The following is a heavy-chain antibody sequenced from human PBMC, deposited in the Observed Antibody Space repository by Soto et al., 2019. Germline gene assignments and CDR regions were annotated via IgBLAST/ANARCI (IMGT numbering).Heavy chain of an antibody. V-gene: IGHV3-21*01. Sequence: PGGSLRLSCAASGFTFSSYSMNWVRQAPGKGLECVSSISSSSSYIYYADSVKGRFTISRDNAKNSLYLQMNSLRAEDTAVYYCARVTSGYDSGAFDIWGQGTMVTVSS. D-gene: IGHD5-12*01. CDR3: ARVTSGYDSGAFDI. J-gene: IGHJ3*02. CDR1: GFTFSSYS. CDR2: ISSSSSYI.